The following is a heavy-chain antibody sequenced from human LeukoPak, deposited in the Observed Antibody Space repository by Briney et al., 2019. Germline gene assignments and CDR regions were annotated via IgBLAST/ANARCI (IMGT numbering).Heavy chain of an antibody. Sequence: GGSLRLSYVASGFTFNNYPMHWVRQAPGKGLEWVAGISYDGKDEHYADSVKGRFTISRDNAKNTLYLQMNSLRGEDTAVYYCARVDGSPDYWGQGTLVTVSS. CDR3: ARVDGSPDY. D-gene: IGHD2-15*01. J-gene: IGHJ4*02. CDR2: ISYDGKDE. V-gene: IGHV3-30*04. CDR1: GFTFNNYP.